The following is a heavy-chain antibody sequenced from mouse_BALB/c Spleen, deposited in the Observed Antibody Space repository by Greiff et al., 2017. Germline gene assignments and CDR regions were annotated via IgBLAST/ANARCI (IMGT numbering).Heavy chain of an antibody. D-gene: IGHD1-1*01. V-gene: IGHV1-69*02. CDR1: GYTFTSYW. Sequence: VQLQQPGAELVKPGAPVKLSCKASGYTFTSYWMNWVKQRPGRGLEWIGRIDPSDSETHYNQKFKDKATLTVDKSSSTAYIQLSSLTSEDSAVYYCARSPYGSSMDYWGQGTSVTVSS. CDR3: ARSPYGSSMDY. J-gene: IGHJ4*01. CDR2: IDPSDSET.